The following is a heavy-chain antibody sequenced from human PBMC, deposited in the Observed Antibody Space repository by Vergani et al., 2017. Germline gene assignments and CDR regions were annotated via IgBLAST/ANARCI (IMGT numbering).Heavy chain of an antibody. D-gene: IGHD3-22*01. V-gene: IGHV4-39*07. CDR3: ARGSSLFRRAYYYDSSGYSNNWFDP. J-gene: IGHJ5*02. CDR1: GGSISSSSYY. Sequence: QLQLQESGPGLVKPSETLSLTCTVSGGSISSSSYYWGWIRQPPGKGLEWIGSIYYSGSTYYNPSLKSRVTISVDTSKNQFSLKLSSVTAADTAVYYCARGSSLFRRAYYYDSSGYSNNWFDPWGQGTLVTVSS. CDR2: IYYSGST.